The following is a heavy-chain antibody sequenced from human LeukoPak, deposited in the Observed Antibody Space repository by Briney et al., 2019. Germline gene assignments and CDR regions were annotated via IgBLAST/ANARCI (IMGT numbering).Heavy chain of an antibody. V-gene: IGHV4-59*01. CDR1: GGSISSYY. J-gene: IGHJ4*02. CDR2: IYYSGST. CDR3: ARYVWGSYPTFEDY. D-gene: IGHD3-16*02. Sequence: SETLSLTFTVSGGSISSYYWRWIRPPPGKGVEWIGCIYYSGSTNYNPSLNSRVTISVDTSKNHFSLKLSSVTAADTAVYYCARYVWGSYPTFEDYWGQGTLVTVSS.